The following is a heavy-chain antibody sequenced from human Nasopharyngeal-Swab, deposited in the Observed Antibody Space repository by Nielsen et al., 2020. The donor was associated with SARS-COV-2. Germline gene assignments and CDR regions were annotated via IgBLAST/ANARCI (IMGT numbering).Heavy chain of an antibody. D-gene: IGHD3-10*01. CDR1: GFPFSNYY. CDR3: ARDYASGAYASSP. J-gene: IGHJ5*02. V-gene: IGHV3-7*04. CDR2: IDPDGVAK. Sequence: GGSLRLSCEGSGFPFSNYYMRWVRQAPGKGLECVANIDPDGVAKQYVDSVKGRFTISRDNAQNSLFLQMNRLRVDDTALYFCARDYASGAYASSPWGQGTLVTVSS.